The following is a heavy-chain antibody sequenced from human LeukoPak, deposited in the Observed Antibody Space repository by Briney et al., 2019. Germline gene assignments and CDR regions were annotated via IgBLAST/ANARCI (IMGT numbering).Heavy chain of an antibody. D-gene: IGHD6-13*01. J-gene: IGHJ4*02. Sequence: PSETLSLTCTVSGCTNTSYYWSWLRQPPGKGLEWIGYLFHSGTRRYNPSLKSRVTISADTTKKQIFLTLNSTTAADTAVYYCARRRGWKQQLVYFDYWGQGTLATVSS. CDR1: GCTNTSYY. V-gene: IGHV4-59*08. CDR2: LFHSGTR. CDR3: ARRRGWKQQLVYFDY.